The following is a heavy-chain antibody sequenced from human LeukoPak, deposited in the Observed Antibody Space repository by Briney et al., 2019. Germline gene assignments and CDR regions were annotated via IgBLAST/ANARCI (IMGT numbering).Heavy chain of an antibody. Sequence: GESLKISCKGSGYSFTSYWIGWVRQMPGKGLEWVGIIYPGDSDTRYSPSFQGQVTISADKSSSTAYLQWSSLKDSDTTMYYCARLSRYCTNGVCYKLLYYYYGMDVWGQGTTVTVSS. CDR3: ARLSRYCTNGVCYKLLYYYYGMDV. D-gene: IGHD2-8*01. CDR1: GYSFTSYW. V-gene: IGHV5-51*01. CDR2: IYPGDSDT. J-gene: IGHJ6*02.